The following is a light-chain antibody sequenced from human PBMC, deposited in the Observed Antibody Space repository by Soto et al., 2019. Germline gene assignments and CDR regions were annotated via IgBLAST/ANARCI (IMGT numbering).Light chain of an antibody. CDR2: GAS. V-gene: IGKV1-5*03. CDR1: QNIDRW. J-gene: IGKJ1*01. CDR3: QHYKSYPST. Sequence: DIPMTQSPSTLSASVGDRVTITCRASQNIDRWLAWYQQKPGKAPNLLIYGASSLESGVPSRFSGSGSGTEFTLSISSLRPDDFATYYCQHYKSYPSTFGQGTKVEIK.